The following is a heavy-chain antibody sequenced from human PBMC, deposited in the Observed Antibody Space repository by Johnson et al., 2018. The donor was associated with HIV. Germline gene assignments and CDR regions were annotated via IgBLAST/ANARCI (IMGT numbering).Heavy chain of an antibody. CDR3: ARVSSSSLGAFDI. J-gene: IGHJ3*02. Sequence: QVQLVESGGGLVQPGGSLRLSCAASGLTFSSYAMHWVRQAPGKGLEWVAVIPYDGSNKYYVDSVKGRFTISRDNSKNTLYLQMNSLRAEDTAVYYCARVSSSSLGAFDIWGQGTMVTVSS. V-gene: IGHV3-30*04. CDR2: IPYDGSNK. D-gene: IGHD6-6*01. CDR1: GLTFSSYA.